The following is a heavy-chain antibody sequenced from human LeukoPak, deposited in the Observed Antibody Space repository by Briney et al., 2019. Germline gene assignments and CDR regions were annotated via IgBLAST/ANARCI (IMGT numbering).Heavy chain of an antibody. J-gene: IGHJ5*02. CDR3: SRGRYFDWLKAFDP. D-gene: IGHD3-9*01. CDR1: GFTFSSYA. Sequence: GGSLRLSCAAPGFTFSSYAMYWVRQAPGKGLEWVAVISYDGSSKYYADSVKGRFSISRDNSKNTMYLQMNSLRAEDSAVYYCSRGRYFDWLKAFDPWGQGTRVTVSS. V-gene: IGHV3-30-3*01. CDR2: ISYDGSSK.